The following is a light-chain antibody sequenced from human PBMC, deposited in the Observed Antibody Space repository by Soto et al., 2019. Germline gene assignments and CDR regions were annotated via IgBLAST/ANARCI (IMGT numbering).Light chain of an antibody. CDR3: QQYYDWPSLT. V-gene: IGKV3-15*01. Sequence: EIVMTQSPATLSVSPGERATLSCRASQSVGSNLAWYQQKPGQAPRLLIYLASTRATGIPPRFSGSGSGTEFTLSISSLQSTDFAVYYCQQYYDWPSLTFGGGTKVDIK. CDR2: LAS. J-gene: IGKJ4*01. CDR1: QSVGSN.